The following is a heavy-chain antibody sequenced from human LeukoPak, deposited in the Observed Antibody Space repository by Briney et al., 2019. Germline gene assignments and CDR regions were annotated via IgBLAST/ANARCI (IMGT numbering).Heavy chain of an antibody. CDR3: AKARNTAMGLPDY. V-gene: IGHV3-30*02. J-gene: IGHJ4*02. Sequence: QPGGSLRLSCAASGFTFSSYGMHWVRQAPGKGLEWVAFIRYDGSNKYYADSVKGRFTISRDNSKNTLYLQMNSLRAEDTAVYYCAKARNTAMGLPDYWGQGTLVTVSS. CDR1: GFTFSSYG. D-gene: IGHD5-18*01. CDR2: IRYDGSNK.